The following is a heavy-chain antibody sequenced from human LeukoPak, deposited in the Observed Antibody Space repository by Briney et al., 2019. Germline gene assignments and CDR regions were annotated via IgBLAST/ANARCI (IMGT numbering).Heavy chain of an antibody. CDR1: GYTFTDYY. V-gene: IGHV1-2*02. Sequence: ASVKVSCKASGYTFTDYYIHWVRQAPGQGLEYMGWISPNSGGTNYAQMFQGRVTMTSDTSINTAFMELRSLRSDDTAVFYCARDSNGGYPDYWGQGTLVTVSA. D-gene: IGHD2-8*01. CDR2: ISPNSGGT. J-gene: IGHJ4*02. CDR3: ARDSNGGYPDY.